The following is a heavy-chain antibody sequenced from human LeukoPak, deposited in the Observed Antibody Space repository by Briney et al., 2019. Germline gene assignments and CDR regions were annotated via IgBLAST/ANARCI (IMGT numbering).Heavy chain of an antibody. V-gene: IGHV3-7*03. Sequence: GGSLRLSCAPSGFSFSTYWMSWVRQAPGKGLEWVANIKEDGSQKYYVDSVKGRFTIFRDNAKNSLSLQMNSLRADDTAVYYCAKDLLGVGWFDPWGQGNLVTVSS. D-gene: IGHD2-15*01. CDR3: AKDLLGVGWFDP. J-gene: IGHJ5*02. CDR1: GFSFSTYW. CDR2: IKEDGSQK.